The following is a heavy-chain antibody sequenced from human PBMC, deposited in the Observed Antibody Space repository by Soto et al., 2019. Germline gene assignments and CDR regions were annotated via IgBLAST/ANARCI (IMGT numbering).Heavy chain of an antibody. Sequence: QVQLVESGGGVVQPGRSLRLSCAASGFTFSSYGMHWVRQAPGKGLEWVAVISYDGSNKYYADSVKGRFTISRDNSKNPLYLQMNSLRAEDTAVYYCAKEAWRWNYGHYFDYWGQGTLVTVSS. V-gene: IGHV3-30*18. J-gene: IGHJ4*02. CDR3: AKEAWRWNYGHYFDY. D-gene: IGHD1-7*01. CDR1: GFTFSSYG. CDR2: ISYDGSNK.